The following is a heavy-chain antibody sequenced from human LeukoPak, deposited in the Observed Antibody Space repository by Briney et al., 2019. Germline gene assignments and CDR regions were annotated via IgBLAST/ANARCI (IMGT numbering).Heavy chain of an antibody. V-gene: IGHV3-33*01. Sequence: GRSLRLTCAASGFTFRSYGMHWVRQAPGKGLEWVAVIWYDGSNKYYADSVKGRFTISRDNSKNTLYLQMNGLRAEDTAVYSCAREAVTTPSFDYWGQGTLVTVSS. CDR2: IWYDGSNK. CDR3: AREAVTTPSFDY. D-gene: IGHD4-17*01. CDR1: GFTFRSYG. J-gene: IGHJ4*02.